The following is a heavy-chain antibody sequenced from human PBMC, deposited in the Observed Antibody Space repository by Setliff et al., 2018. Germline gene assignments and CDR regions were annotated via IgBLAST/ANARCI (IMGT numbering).Heavy chain of an antibody. CDR2: IYYSGST. V-gene: IGHV4-31*02. Sequence: IRRGGXXXGXXXXXXGKGLEWIGYIYYSGSTYYNPSLKSRVTISVDTSKNLFSLKLSSXXAAAPSVYYCSXELSYYGSGSWTFDPWGQGTLVTVSS. J-gene: IGHJ5*02. CDR1: IRRGGXX. D-gene: IGHD3-10*01. CDR3: SXELSYYGSGSWTFDP.